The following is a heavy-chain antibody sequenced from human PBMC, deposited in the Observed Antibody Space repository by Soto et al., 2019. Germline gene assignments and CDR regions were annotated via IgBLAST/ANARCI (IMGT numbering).Heavy chain of an antibody. J-gene: IGHJ4*02. CDR1: TFTFSNHW. V-gene: IGHV3-7*01. D-gene: IGHD2-2*02. CDR3: ARIYCSTTSCYIDY. CDR2: INQGGSAK. Sequence: HPGGSLRLSCAASTFTFSNHWMSWVRQAPGKGLEWVANINQGGSAKYYLDSVKGRFTISRDNAKNSLDLQMNRLRAEDTAVYYCARIYCSTTSCYIDYWGQGTLVTVSS.